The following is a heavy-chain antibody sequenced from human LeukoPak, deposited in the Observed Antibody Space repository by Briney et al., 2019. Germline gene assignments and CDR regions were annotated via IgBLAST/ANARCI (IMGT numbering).Heavy chain of an antibody. CDR2: ISYDGSNK. CDR1: GFTFSSYG. CDR3: AKDGALYYYDSSGYYSY. J-gene: IGHJ4*02. D-gene: IGHD3-22*01. Sequence: GGSLRLSCAASGFTFSSYGMHWVRQAPGKGLEWVAVISYDGSNKYYADSAKGRFTISRDNSKNTLYLQMNSLRAEDTAVYYCAKDGALYYYDSSGYYSYWGQGTLVTVSS. V-gene: IGHV3-30*18.